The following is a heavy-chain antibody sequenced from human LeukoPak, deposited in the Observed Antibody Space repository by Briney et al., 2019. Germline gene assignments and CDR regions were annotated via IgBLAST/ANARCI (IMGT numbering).Heavy chain of an antibody. CDR1: GFTFGSAW. CDR2: IKSKTDGGTR. J-gene: IGHJ4*02. D-gene: IGHD1-26*01. V-gene: IGHV3-15*01. CDR3: TTLSGLRFDS. Sequence: GGSLRLSCAASGFTFGSAWMSWVRQTPGKGLEWVGRIKSKTDGGTRDYAAPVKGRFTISRDDSTNTLYLQMDNLETEDTASYYCTTLSGLRFDSWGQGALVTVSS.